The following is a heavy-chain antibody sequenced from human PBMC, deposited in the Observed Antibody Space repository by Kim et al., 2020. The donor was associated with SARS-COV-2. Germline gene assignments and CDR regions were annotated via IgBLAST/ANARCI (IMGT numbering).Heavy chain of an antibody. CDR1: GGSFSGYY. CDR3: ARRAYYYDSSGYYDFDY. V-gene: IGHV4-34*01. J-gene: IGHJ4*02. CDR2: INHSGST. D-gene: IGHD3-22*01. Sequence: SETLSLTCAVYGGSFSGYYWSWIRQPPGKGLEWIGEINHSGSTKYNPSLKSRVTISVDTSKNQFSLKLSSVTAADTAVYYCARRAYYYDSSGYYDFDYWGQGTLVTVSS.